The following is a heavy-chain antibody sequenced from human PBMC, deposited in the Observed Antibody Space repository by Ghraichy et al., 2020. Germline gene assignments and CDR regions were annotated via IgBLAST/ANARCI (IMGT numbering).Heavy chain of an antibody. Sequence: SETLSLTCTVSGGSFINGRFSWSWIRQQPGQGLVCIVYIDKSGSTYYNPSLKSRVSISVDTSKKQFSLNLSSVTAADTAVYYCAKSDDYSGSISCYRGVDAFAIWGQGTTVTVSS. V-gene: IGHV4-31*03. D-gene: IGHD2-2*02. J-gene: IGHJ3*02. CDR2: IDKSGST. CDR3: AKSDDYSGSISCYRGVDAFAI. CDR1: GGSFINGRFS.